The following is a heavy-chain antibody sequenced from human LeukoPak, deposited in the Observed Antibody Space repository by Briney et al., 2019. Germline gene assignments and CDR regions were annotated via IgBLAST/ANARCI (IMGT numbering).Heavy chain of an antibody. Sequence: ASVTVSCKASGYTFTSYYMHWVRQAPGQGLEWMGIINPSGGSTSYAQKFQGRVTMTRDVSTSTVYMELSSLRSEDTAVYYCARTFPAPRGYSYGSWYYYYYMDVWGKGTTVTVSS. V-gene: IGHV1-46*01. CDR3: ARTFPAPRGYSYGSWYYYYYMDV. D-gene: IGHD5-18*01. J-gene: IGHJ6*03. CDR1: GYTFTSYY. CDR2: INPSGGST.